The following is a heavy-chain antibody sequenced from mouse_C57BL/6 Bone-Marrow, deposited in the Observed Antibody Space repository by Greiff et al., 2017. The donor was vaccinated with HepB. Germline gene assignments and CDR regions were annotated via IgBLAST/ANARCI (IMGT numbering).Heavy chain of an antibody. J-gene: IGHJ2*01. CDR2: IDPETGGT. V-gene: IGHV1-15*01. D-gene: IGHD1-1*01. Sequence: VQLQQSGAELVRPGASVTLSCKASGYTFTDYEMHWVKQTPVHGLEWIGAIDPETGGTAYNQKFKGKAILTADKSSSTAYMELRSLTSEDSAVYYWTRSGYYGSSYGGFFDYWGQGTTLTVSS. CDR1: GYTFTDYE. CDR3: TRSGYYGSSYGGFFDY.